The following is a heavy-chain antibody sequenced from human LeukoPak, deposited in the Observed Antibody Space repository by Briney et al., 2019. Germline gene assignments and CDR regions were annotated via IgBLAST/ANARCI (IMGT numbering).Heavy chain of an antibody. CDR3: AKDRSHGFNGRYHGMDV. CDR1: GLTFSTHW. V-gene: IGHV3-7*01. Sequence: PGGSLRLSCAVSGLTFSTHWMSWVRQAPGKGLEWVAYIKQDGSDKYYVDSVKGRFTISRDSPKNTLYLQMNSLRPEDTAVYYCAKDRSHGFNGRYHGMDVWGQGTAVTVSS. CDR2: IKQDGSDK. D-gene: IGHD1-26*01. J-gene: IGHJ6*02.